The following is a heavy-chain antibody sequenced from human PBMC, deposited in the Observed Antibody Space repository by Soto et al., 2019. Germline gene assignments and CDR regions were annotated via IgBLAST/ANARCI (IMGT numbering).Heavy chain of an antibody. J-gene: IGHJ4*02. Sequence: QVQLVQSGAEVKMPGSSVKVSCKASGGTFSSYSISWVRQAPGQGLEWMGNIIPIFATSKYARKFQGRVRITVDESTTTAYMELSSLRSEDTAFYYCASVGGEVPYFDFWGQGTLVTVS. CDR3: ASVGGEVPYFDF. CDR2: IIPIFATS. CDR1: GGTFSSYS. D-gene: IGHD3-16*01. V-gene: IGHV1-69*15.